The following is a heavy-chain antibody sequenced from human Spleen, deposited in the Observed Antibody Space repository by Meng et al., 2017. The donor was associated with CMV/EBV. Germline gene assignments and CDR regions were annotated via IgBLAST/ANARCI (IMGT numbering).Heavy chain of an antibody. CDR3: TREFCRSSSCYMGDAFDI. CDR1: GFTSSDHP. Sequence: GESLKISCAASGFTSSDHPIDWVRQAPGKGLEWVGRTKNKASGYTTEYAASVKGRFTISRDDSKSIAYLQMNSLRAEDTAVYYCTREFCRSSSCYMGDAFDIWGQGTMVTVSS. J-gene: IGHJ3*02. V-gene: IGHV3-72*01. CDR2: TKNKASGYTT. D-gene: IGHD2-2*02.